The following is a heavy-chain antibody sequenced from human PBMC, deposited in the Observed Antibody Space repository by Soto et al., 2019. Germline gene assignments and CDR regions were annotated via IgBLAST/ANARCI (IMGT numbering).Heavy chain of an antibody. J-gene: IGHJ5*01. CDR3: AKDRRAGGNSAFYFDF. CDR2: ISGTGGGT. Sequence: GGSRIRSGAASGFKFSSYGMSWVRQAPGKGLEWVSLISGTGGGTYYADAVNGRFTISRDKSDNTLYLQVHSLRAEDTAVYYCAKDRRAGGNSAFYFDFWGQGAQVTVSS. CDR1: GFKFSSYG. D-gene: IGHD3-16*01. V-gene: IGHV3-23*01.